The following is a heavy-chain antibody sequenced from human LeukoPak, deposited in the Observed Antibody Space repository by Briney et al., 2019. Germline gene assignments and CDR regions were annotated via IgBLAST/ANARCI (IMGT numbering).Heavy chain of an antibody. D-gene: IGHD5-12*01. V-gene: IGHV4-59*01. J-gene: IGHJ4*02. CDR1: GGSISSYY. CDR3: AREGEGGYTSFDY. Sequence: SETLSLTCTVSGGSISSYYWSWIRQPPGKGLEWIGYIYYSGSTNYNPSLKSRVTISVDTSKNQFSLKLSSVTAADTAVYYCAREGEGGYTSFDYWGQGALVTVSS. CDR2: IYYSGST.